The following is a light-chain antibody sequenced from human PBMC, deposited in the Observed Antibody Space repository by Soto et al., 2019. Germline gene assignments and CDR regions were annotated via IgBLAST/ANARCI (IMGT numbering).Light chain of an antibody. CDR2: SNN. CDR1: SSNIGSNT. J-gene: IGLJ2*01. Sequence: QSVLTQPPSASGTPGQRVTISCSGSSSNIGSNTVNWYQQLPGTAPKLLIYSNNQRPSGVPDRFSGSKSGTSASLAISGLQSEDEADYYCAAWDDSLNGDVVFGGGIKVTVL. CDR3: AAWDDSLNGDVV. V-gene: IGLV1-44*01.